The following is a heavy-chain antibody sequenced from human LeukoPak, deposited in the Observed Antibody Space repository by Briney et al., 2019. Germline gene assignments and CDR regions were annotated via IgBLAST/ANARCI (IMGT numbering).Heavy chain of an antibody. Sequence: KPSETLSLTCTVSGSSISSYYWSWIRQPPGKGLEWIGYNHYSGSTNYNPSLKSRVTISIDTFENQFSLILTSVTAADTAVYYCARDRCSSTSCYNNWFDPWGQGTLVTVSS. CDR1: GSSISSYY. CDR3: ARDRCSSTSCYNNWFDP. D-gene: IGHD2-2*02. V-gene: IGHV4-59*01. CDR2: NHYSGST. J-gene: IGHJ5*02.